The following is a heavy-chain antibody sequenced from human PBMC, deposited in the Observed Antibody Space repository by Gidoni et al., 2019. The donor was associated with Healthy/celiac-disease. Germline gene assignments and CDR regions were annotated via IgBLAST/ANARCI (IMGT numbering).Heavy chain of an antibody. CDR1: GGSISSSSYY. V-gene: IGHV4-39*01. CDR3: ARQTALRYFDWLLSPPDY. D-gene: IGHD3-9*01. Sequence: QLQLQESGPGLVTPSETLSLTCTVSGGSISSSSYYWGWIRQPPGKGLEWIGSIYYSGSTYYNPSLKSRVTISVDTSKNQFSLKLSSVTAADTAVYYCARQTALRYFDWLLSPPDYWGQGTLVTVSS. J-gene: IGHJ4*02. CDR2: IYYSGST.